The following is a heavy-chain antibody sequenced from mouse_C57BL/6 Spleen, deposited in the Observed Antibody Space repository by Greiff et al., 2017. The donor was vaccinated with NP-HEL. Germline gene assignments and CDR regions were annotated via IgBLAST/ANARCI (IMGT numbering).Heavy chain of an antibody. CDR2: ISNLAYSI. CDR3: ARRDYGSSLWYFDV. V-gene: IGHV5-15*01. Sequence: DVHLVESGGGLVQPGGSLKLSCAASGFTFSDYGMAWVRQAPRKGPEWVAFISNLAYSIYYADTVTGRFTISRENAKNTLYLEMSSLRSEDTAMYYCARRDYGSSLWYFDVWGTGTTVTVSS. CDR1: GFTFSDYG. D-gene: IGHD1-1*01. J-gene: IGHJ1*03.